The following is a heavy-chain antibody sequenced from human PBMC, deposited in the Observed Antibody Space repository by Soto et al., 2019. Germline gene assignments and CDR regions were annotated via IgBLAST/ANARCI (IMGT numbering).Heavy chain of an antibody. CDR1: GFTFCSYA. Sequence: LRLSCAASGFTFCSYAMHWVRQAPGKGLEWVAVISYDGSNKYYADSVKGRFTISRDNSKNTLYLQMNSLRAEDTAVYYCARVGELDCSSTSCYYYYYYGMDVWGQGTTVTVSS. CDR2: ISYDGSNK. J-gene: IGHJ6*02. D-gene: IGHD2-2*01. CDR3: ARVGELDCSSTSCYYYYYYGMDV. V-gene: IGHV3-30-3*01.